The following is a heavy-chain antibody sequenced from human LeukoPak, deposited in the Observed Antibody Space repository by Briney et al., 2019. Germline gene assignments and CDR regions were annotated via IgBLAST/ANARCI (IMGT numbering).Heavy chain of an antibody. CDR1: GGTFSTYA. CDR3: ARGTYPDN. CDR2: INPNSGGT. J-gene: IGHJ4*02. V-gene: IGHV1-2*02. Sequence: ASVKVSCKASGGTFSTYAISWVRQAPGQGLEWMGWINPNSGGTNYAQKFQGRVTMTRDTSISTAYMELSRLRSDDTAVYYCARGTYPDNWGQGTLVTVSS. D-gene: IGHD2-2*01.